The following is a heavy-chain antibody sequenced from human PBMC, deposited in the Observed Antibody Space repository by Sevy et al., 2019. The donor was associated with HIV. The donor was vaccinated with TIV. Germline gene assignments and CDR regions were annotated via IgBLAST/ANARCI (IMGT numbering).Heavy chain of an antibody. V-gene: IGHV1-46*01. D-gene: IGHD1-20*01. Sequence: ASVKVSCKASGYTFTSYYMHWVRQAPGQGLEWVGLINPSGDSTSYAQKFQDRVTVTRDTSTSTVYMELSSLRSEDTAVYYCTSGITGTEVDYWGQGTLVTVSS. CDR3: TSGITGTEVDY. CDR1: GYTFTSYY. CDR2: INPSGDST. J-gene: IGHJ4*02.